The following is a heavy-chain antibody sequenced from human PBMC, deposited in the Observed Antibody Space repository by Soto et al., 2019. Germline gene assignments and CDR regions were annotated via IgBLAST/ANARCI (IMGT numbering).Heavy chain of an antibody. CDR2: IIPIFGTA. V-gene: IGHV1-69*06. CDR1: GGTFSSYA. CDR3: ARRADSYGYFDY. D-gene: IGHD5-18*01. J-gene: IGHJ4*02. Sequence: GASVKVSCKASGGTFSSYAISWVRQAPGQGLEWMGGIIPIFGTANYAQKFQGRVTITADKSTSTAYMELSSLRSEDTAVYYCARRADSYGYFDYWGQGTMVTVSS.